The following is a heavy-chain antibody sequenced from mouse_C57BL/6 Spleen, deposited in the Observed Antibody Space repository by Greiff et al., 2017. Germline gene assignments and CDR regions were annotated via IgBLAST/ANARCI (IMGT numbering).Heavy chain of an antibody. J-gene: IGHJ2*01. V-gene: IGHV5-15*01. CDR3: ARAGRDGNYYFDY. Sequence: EVQGVESGGGLVQPGGSLKLSCAASGFTFSDYGMAWVRQAPRKGPGWVAFISHLAYSIYYADTVTGRFTISRENAKNTLSLEMSSLRSEDTAMYYCARAGRDGNYYFDYWGQGTTLTVSS. CDR2: ISHLAYSI. D-gene: IGHD2-1*01. CDR1: GFTFSDYG.